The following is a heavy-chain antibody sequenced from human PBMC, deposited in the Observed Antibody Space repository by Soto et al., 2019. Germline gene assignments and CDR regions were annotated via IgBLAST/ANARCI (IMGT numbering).Heavy chain of an antibody. CDR2: INSDGSST. J-gene: IGHJ3*02. D-gene: IGHD6-13*01. V-gene: IGHV3-74*01. Sequence: PGGSLRLSCAVSGSTFSNDWMHWVRQAPGKGLVWVSHINSDGSSTNYADFVKGRFTIARDNAKNTVYLQMNSLRAEDTAVYYCAKDLSSSFDAFDIWGQGTMVTVSS. CDR1: GSTFSNDW. CDR3: AKDLSSSFDAFDI.